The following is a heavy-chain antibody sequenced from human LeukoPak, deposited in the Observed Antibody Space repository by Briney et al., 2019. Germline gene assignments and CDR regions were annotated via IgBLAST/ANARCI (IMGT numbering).Heavy chain of an antibody. Sequence: GGSLRLSCAASGFTFKTYAMNWVPQVPGKGPEWVSSMSGSGSSTDYADSVKGRFTISRDNSKNTLYLQMNSLRAEDTALYYCAKDAQGLVRGGIYFDFWGQGSLVTVSS. V-gene: IGHV3-23*01. D-gene: IGHD6-19*01. CDR3: AKDAQGLVRGGIYFDF. J-gene: IGHJ4*02. CDR2: MSGSGSST. CDR1: GFTFKTYA.